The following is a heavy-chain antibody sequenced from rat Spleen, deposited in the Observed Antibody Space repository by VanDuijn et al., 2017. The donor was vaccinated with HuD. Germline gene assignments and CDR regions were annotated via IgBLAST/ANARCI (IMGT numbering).Heavy chain of an antibody. V-gene: IGHV5-29*01. CDR3: ARHEYYDGSYYYPFFDY. J-gene: IGHJ2*01. D-gene: IGHD1-12*02. CDR1: GFTFSNYG. Sequence: EVQLVESGGGLVQPGRSLKLSCAASGFTFSNYGMAWVRQAPTKGLEWVATISYDGSTTYYRDSVKGRFTISRDNAKSTLYLQMDSLRSEDTATYYCARHEYYDGSYYYPFFDYWGQGVMVTVSS. CDR2: ISYDGSTT.